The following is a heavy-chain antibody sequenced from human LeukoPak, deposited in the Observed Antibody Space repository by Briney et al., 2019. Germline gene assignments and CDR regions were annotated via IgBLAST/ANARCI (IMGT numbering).Heavy chain of an antibody. Sequence: ASVKVSCKASGYTFTDYYVHWVRQAPGQGLEWMGWISPSSGGTNYAQKFQGRVTMTRDTSISTAYMELSSLRSEDTAVYYCATGNSREAFDIWGQGTMVTVSS. D-gene: IGHD6-13*01. CDR3: ATGNSREAFDI. CDR2: ISPSSGGT. CDR1: GYTFTDYY. V-gene: IGHV1-2*02. J-gene: IGHJ3*02.